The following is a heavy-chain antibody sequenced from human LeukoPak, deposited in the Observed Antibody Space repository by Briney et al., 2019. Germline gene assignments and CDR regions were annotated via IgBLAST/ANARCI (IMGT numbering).Heavy chain of an antibody. J-gene: IGHJ4*02. Sequence: SETLSLTCTVSGGSISSYYWSWIRQPPGKGLGWIGYIYYSGSTSYNPALKSRVTISVDTSKNQFSLKLSSVTAADTAVYYCARKSRRRGFMVRGVISYFDYWGQGTLVTVSS. CDR2: IYYSGST. CDR3: ARKSRRRGFMVRGVISYFDY. CDR1: GGSISSYY. D-gene: IGHD3-10*01. V-gene: IGHV4-59*12.